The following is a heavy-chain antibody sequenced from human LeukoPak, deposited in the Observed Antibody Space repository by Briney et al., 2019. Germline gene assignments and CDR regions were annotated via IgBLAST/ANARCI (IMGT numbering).Heavy chain of an antibody. D-gene: IGHD1-26*01. CDR3: ARDRYFAGATYYFGY. V-gene: IGHV1-46*01. Sequence: ASVKVSCKASGYTFTSYYMHWVRQAPGQGLEWMGIINPSGGSTSYAQKFQGRVTMTRDTSTSTVYMELSSLRSEDTAVYYCARDRYFAGATYYFGYWGQGTLVTVSS. CDR1: GYTFTSYY. CDR2: INPSGGST. J-gene: IGHJ4*02.